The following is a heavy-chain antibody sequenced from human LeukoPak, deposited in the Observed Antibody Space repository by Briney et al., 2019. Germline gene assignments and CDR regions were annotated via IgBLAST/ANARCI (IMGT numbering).Heavy chain of an antibody. CDR1: GYSISSGYY. CDR3: ARHLGYCSSTSCYNPKFDY. D-gene: IGHD2-2*01. J-gene: IGHJ4*02. Sequence: RTSETLSLTCAVSGYSISSGYYWGWIRQPPGKGLEWIGSIYHSGSTCYNPSLKSRVTISVDTSKNQFSLKLSSVTAADTAVYYCARHLGYCSSTSCYNPKFDYWGQGTLVTVSS. CDR2: IYHSGST. V-gene: IGHV4-38-2*01.